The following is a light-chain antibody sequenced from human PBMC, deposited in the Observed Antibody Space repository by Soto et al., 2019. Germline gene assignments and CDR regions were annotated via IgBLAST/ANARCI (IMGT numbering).Light chain of an antibody. J-gene: IGLJ1*01. CDR2: RNN. CDR1: SSNIGSNY. Sequence: QSVLTQPASASGTPGQRVTISCSGSSSNIGSNYVYWYQQLPGTAPKLLIYRNNQRPSGVPDRFSGSKSVTSASLAISGLRSEDEADYYCAAWDDSLSGQVFGTGTKVTVL. CDR3: AAWDDSLSGQV. V-gene: IGLV1-47*01.